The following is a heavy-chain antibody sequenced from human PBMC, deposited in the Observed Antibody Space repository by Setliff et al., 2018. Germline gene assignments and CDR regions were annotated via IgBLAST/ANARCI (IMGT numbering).Heavy chain of an antibody. J-gene: IGHJ4*02. CDR2: ISSSGSTI. CDR1: GFTFSSYN. CDR3: ARGLYDNSGYFE. Sequence: SLRLSCAASGFTFSSYNMNWVRQAPGKGLEWVSYISSSGSTIYYADSVKGRFTISRDNAKNSLYLQMSSLRPEDTAVYHCARGLYDNSGYFEWGQGTLVTVSS. V-gene: IGHV3-48*01. D-gene: IGHD3-22*01.